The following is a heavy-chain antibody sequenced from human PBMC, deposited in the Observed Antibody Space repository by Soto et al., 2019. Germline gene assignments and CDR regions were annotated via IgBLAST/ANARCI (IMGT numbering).Heavy chain of an antibody. CDR3: ARGLSTHIAVAGMGYFDS. CDR1: GASISSYY. J-gene: IGHJ4*02. CDR2: IYYRGRA. D-gene: IGHD6-19*01. Sequence: SETLSLTCSVSGASISSYYWSWIRQPPGKGLEWIGYIYYRGRASYSPSLKSRVAISLDASKNHFSLQLTSVTAADTAVYYCARGLSTHIAVAGMGYFDSWGQGTLVTVS. V-gene: IGHV4-59*06.